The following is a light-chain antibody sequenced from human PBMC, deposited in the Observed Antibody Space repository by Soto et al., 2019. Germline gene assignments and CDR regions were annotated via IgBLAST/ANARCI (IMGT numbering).Light chain of an antibody. CDR1: QGIRND. V-gene: IGKV1-13*02. Sequence: AIQMTQSPSSLSASVGDRVTITCRASQGIRNDLGWYQQKPGKAPKLLIYDASSLESGVPSRFSGSASGTEFTLTISSLQPDDFATYYCQQYNSYSTFGQGTKVDIK. CDR2: DAS. CDR3: QQYNSYST. J-gene: IGKJ1*01.